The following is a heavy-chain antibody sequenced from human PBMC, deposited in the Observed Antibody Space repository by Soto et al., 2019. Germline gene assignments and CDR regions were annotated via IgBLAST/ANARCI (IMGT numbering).Heavy chain of an antibody. CDR3: ARGDGSASYSYGMDV. J-gene: IGHJ6*02. CDR1: GGSISSYY. D-gene: IGHD3-10*01. V-gene: IGHV4-59*01. Sequence: SETLSLTCTVSGGSISSYYWSWIRQPPGKGLEWIGYIYYSGSTNYNPSLKSRVTISVDTSKNQFSLKLSSVTAADTAVYYCARGDGSASYSYGMDVWGQGTTVTVSS. CDR2: IYYSGST.